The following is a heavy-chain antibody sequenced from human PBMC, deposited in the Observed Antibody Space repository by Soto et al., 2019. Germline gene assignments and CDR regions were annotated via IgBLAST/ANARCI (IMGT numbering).Heavy chain of an antibody. CDR1: GFSLSTSGVG. D-gene: IGHD5-18*01. J-gene: IGHJ4*02. V-gene: IGHV2-5*01. CDR2: IYWNDDK. CDR3: AHRRSWGIQRWPPFHY. Sequence: SGPTLVNPTQTLTLTCTFSGFSLSTSGVGVGWIRQPPGKALEWLALIYWNDDKRYSPSLKSRLTITKDTSKNQVVLTMTNMDPVDTATYYCAHRRSWGIQRWPPFHYWGPGTMVTVYS.